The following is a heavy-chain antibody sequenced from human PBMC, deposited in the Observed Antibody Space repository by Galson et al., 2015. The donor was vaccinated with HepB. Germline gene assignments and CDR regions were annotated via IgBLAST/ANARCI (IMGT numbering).Heavy chain of an antibody. J-gene: IGHJ5*01. V-gene: IGHV3-74*01. CDR2: ISSDGRST. Sequence: SLRLSCAASGFTFSTYWMYWVRQAPGKGLVWVSRISSDGRSTSYADSVKGRFVISRDNAKNSLYLLVNSLRAEDTAVYYCARDYYDNRNILGGWFDSWGQGTLVTVSS. D-gene: IGHD3-22*01. CDR1: GFTFSTYW. CDR3: ARDYYDNRNILGGWFDS.